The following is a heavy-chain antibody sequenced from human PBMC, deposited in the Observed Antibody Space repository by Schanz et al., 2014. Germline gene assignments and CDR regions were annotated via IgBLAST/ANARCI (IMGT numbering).Heavy chain of an antibody. V-gene: IGHV3-53*01. CDR1: GFSVSTNY. D-gene: IGHD2-21*01. CDR3: ARDEGRDGYNLAFDV. Sequence: EVQLVESGGGLIQPGGSLRLSCAVSGFSVSTNYMSWARQAPGKGLEWISFLYINAGSTRYADSVKGRFFISRDSSKNTLFLQMNSLRADDTAIYFCARDEGRDGYNLAFDVWGQGTLVTVSS. CDR2: LYINAGST. J-gene: IGHJ3*01.